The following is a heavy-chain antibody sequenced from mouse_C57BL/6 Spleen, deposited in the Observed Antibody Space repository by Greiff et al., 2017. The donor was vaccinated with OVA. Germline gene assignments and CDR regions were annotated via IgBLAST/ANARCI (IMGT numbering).Heavy chain of an antibody. CDR2: IDPNSGGT. J-gene: IGHJ1*03. D-gene: IGHD1-1*01. Sequence: QVQLQQPGAELVKPGASVKLSCKASGYTFTSYWMHWVKQRPGRGLEWIGRIDPNSGGTKYNEKFKSKATLTVDKPSSTAYMQLSSLTSEDSAVYYGARSRHNGISHWYFDVWGKGTTVTVSS. CDR1: GYTFTSYW. V-gene: IGHV1-72*01. CDR3: ARSRHNGISHWYFDV.